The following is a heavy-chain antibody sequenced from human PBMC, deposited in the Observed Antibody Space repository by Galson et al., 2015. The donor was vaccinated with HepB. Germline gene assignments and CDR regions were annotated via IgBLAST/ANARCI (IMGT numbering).Heavy chain of an antibody. J-gene: IGHJ4*02. D-gene: IGHD6-19*01. Sequence: SLRLSCAASGFTFSSYAMSWVRQAPGKGLEWVSTMSGGGGSTYYADSVKGRFTISRDNAKNSLYLQMNSLRAEDTAVYYCARDGAQWLAQYYFDYWGQGALVTVSS. CDR2: MSGGGGST. V-gene: IGHV3-23*01. CDR3: ARDGAQWLAQYYFDY. CDR1: GFTFSSYA.